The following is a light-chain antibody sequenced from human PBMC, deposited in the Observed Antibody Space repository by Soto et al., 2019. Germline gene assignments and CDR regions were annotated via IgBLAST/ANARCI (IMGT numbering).Light chain of an antibody. CDR1: SSDVGGYNY. Sequence: QSALTQPPSASGSPGQSVTISCTGTSSDVGGYNYVSWYQQHPGKAPKLMIYEVSKRPSGAPDRFSGSKSGNTASLTVSGLQAEDEADYYCSSYAGSNKLLFGGGTKLTVL. CDR2: EVS. CDR3: SSYAGSNKLL. V-gene: IGLV2-8*01. J-gene: IGLJ2*01.